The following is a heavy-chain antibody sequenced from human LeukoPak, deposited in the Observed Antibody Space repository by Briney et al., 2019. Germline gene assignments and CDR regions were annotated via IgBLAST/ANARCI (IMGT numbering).Heavy chain of an antibody. J-gene: IGHJ5*02. V-gene: IGHV3-66*01. CDR3: ARESGYSGYDLSGPDNWFDP. CDR1: GFTVSSNF. Sequence: GGSLRLSCAASGFTVSSNFMSWVRQAPGKGLEWVSVIYSGGSTYYADSVKGRFTISRDNSKNTLYLQMNSLRADDTAVYYCARESGYSGYDLSGPDNWFDPWGQGTLVTVSS. D-gene: IGHD5-12*01. CDR2: IYSGGST.